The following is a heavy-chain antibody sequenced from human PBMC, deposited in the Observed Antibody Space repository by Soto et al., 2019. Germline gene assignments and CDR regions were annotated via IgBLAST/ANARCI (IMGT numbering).Heavy chain of an antibody. V-gene: IGHV4-4*02. CDR1: GGSISSSNW. Sequence: QVQLQESGPGLVKPSGTLSLTCAVSGGSISSSNWWSWVRQPPGKGLEWIGEIYHSGNTNYNPSLKSRVTMAVDKSMNQFSLKLSAVTAADTAVYYCARRWGEGRVDYWGQGTLVTVSS. J-gene: IGHJ4*02. D-gene: IGHD3-10*01. CDR3: ARRWGEGRVDY. CDR2: IYHSGNT.